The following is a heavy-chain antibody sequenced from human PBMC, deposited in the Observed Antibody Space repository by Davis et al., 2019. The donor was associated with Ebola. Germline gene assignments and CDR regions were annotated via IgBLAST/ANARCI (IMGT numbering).Heavy chain of an antibody. CDR2: MSGSGDNI. Sequence: PGGSLRLSCVPSGFQFSGFAMSWVRQAPGKGLEWVSAMSGSGDNIFYADSVKGRFTISRDNSKNTLYLQMTSLRAEDTALYYCAKETGVSGSTYESFFDFWGQGTLVTVSS. CDR1: GFQFSGFA. V-gene: IGHV3-23*01. J-gene: IGHJ4*02. CDR3: AKETGVSGSTYESFFDF. D-gene: IGHD1-26*01.